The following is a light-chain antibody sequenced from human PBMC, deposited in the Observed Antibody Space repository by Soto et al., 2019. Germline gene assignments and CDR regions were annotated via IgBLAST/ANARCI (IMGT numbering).Light chain of an antibody. J-gene: IGLJ1*01. CDR3: NSYTSKSTGV. V-gene: IGLV2-14*01. CDR1: SSDVGGYNY. CDR2: EVS. Sequence: QSVLTQPASVSGSPGQSITISCTGTSSDVGGYNYVSWYQQHPGKAPKLIIYEVSNRPSGVSNRFSGSKSGNTAARTTSGLQAEDEADYYCNSYTSKSTGVFGTGTKVTFL.